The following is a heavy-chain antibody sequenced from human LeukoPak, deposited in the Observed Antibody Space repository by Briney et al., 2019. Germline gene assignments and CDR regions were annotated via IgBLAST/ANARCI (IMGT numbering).Heavy chain of an antibody. V-gene: IGHV1-24*01. CDR1: GYTLTEFS. CDR3: ATEVIGYSYGNFDY. J-gene: IGHJ4*02. CDR2: FDPEDGET. D-gene: IGHD5-18*01. Sequence: ASVKVSCKVTGYTLTEFSMHWVRQAPGKGLEWMGGFDPEDGETIYAQKFQGRVTMTEDTSTDTAYMELSSLRSEDTAVYYCATEVIGYSYGNFDYWGQGTLVTVSS.